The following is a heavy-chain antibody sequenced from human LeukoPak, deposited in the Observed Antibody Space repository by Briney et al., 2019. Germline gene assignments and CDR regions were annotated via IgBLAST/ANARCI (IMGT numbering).Heavy chain of an antibody. V-gene: IGHV1-46*01. CDR1: GYTFTGYY. J-gene: IGHJ3*02. Sequence: ASVKVSCKASGYTFTGYYMHWVRQAPGQGLEWMGWINPSGGSTSYAQKFQGRVTMTRDMSTSTVYMELSSLRSEDTAVYYCAREYYDSSGYGYDAFDIWGQGTMVTVSS. CDR3: AREYYDSSGYGYDAFDI. D-gene: IGHD3-22*01. CDR2: INPSGGST.